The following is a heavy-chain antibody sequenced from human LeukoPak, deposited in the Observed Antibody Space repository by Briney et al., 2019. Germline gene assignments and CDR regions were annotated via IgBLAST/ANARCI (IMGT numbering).Heavy chain of an antibody. CDR3: AKLPGIVVTGGFDC. CDR2: ISGSGGTT. Sequence: GGSLRLSCAASGFTLSSYAMSWVRQAPGKGLEWVSGISGSGGTTYHADSVKGRCIISRDNSKNTLYLQMNSLRAEDTAIYYCAKLPGIVVTGGFDCWGQGTLVTVSS. D-gene: IGHD6-19*01. J-gene: IGHJ4*02. V-gene: IGHV3-23*01. CDR1: GFTLSSYA.